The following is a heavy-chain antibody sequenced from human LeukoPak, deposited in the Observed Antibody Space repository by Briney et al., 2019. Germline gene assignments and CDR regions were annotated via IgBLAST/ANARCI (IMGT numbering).Heavy chain of an antibody. J-gene: IGHJ4*02. V-gene: IGHV4-59*01. D-gene: IGHD3-22*01. CDR1: GGSIIGYY. Sequence: SETLSLTCTVSGGSIIGYYWSWIRQSPGKGLEWIGYIYYSGSTNYNPSLKSRVTISVDTSKNQFSLKLSPVTAADTAIYYCARISGYLTYWGQGTLVTVSS. CDR2: IYYSGST. CDR3: ARISGYLTY.